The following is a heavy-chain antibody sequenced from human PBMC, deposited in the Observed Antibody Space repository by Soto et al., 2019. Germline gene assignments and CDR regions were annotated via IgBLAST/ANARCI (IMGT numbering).Heavy chain of an antibody. D-gene: IGHD3-3*01. CDR2: ISGSGGST. Sequence: GGSLRLSCAASGFTFSSYAMSWVRQAPGKGLEWVSAISGSGGSTYYADSVKGRFTISRDNSKNTLYLQMNSLRAEDTAVYYCAKGDLWFLEWPVLGRHYGMDVWGQGTTVTVSS. CDR1: GFTFSSYA. J-gene: IGHJ6*02. V-gene: IGHV3-23*01. CDR3: AKGDLWFLEWPVLGRHYGMDV.